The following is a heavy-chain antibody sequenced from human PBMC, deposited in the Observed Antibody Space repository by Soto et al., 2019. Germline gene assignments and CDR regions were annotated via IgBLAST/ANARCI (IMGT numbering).Heavy chain of an antibody. V-gene: IGHV3-30*04. CDR2: VSYDGSYK. Sequence: QVQLVESGGGVVQPGRSLTLSCAASGFTFRTFAMHWVRQVPGKGLEWVAVVSYDGSYKSYADSVKGRFTSSRDNSNNTLYLQLSSLRADDTAVFYCARERWGYSGSAKHFDYWGHGTLVTVSS. CDR1: GFTFRTFA. D-gene: IGHD5-12*01. CDR3: ARERWGYSGSAKHFDY. J-gene: IGHJ4*01.